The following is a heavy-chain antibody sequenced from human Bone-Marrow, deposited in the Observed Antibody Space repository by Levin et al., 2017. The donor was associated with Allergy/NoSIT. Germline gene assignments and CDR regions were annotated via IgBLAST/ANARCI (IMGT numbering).Heavy chain of an antibody. V-gene: IGHV4-59*01. D-gene: IGHD3-9*01. CDR2: IYGSGST. J-gene: IGHJ6*03. Sequence: SETLSLTCSVSGASIRHFYWSWIRQPPGKGLEWIGYIYGSGSTKYSPSLRSRVTISEDTSKNQLSLNLTSVTAADTAVYYCAVGMTGQFYLYMDVWGKGTTVTVSS. CDR3: AVGMTGQFYLYMDV. CDR1: GASIRHFY.